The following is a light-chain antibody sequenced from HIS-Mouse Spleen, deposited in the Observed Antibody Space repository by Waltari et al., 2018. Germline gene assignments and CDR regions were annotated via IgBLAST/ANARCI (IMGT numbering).Light chain of an antibody. J-gene: IGLJ3*02. CDR3: AAWDDSLSGPV. V-gene: IGLV1-47*01. CDR2: RNN. CDR1: SSNIRSNY. Sequence: QSVLTQPPSASGTPGQRVPIPCSGRSSNIRSNYVYWYTHLPGTAPKLLIYRNNQRPSGVPDRFSGSKSGTSASLAISGLRSEDEADYYCAAWDDSLSGPVFGGGTKLTVL.